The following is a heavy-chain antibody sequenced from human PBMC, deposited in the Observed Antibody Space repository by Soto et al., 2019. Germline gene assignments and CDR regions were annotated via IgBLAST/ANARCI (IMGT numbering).Heavy chain of an antibody. V-gene: IGHV1-69*01. CDR1: GGTFSSYA. Sequence: QVQLVQSGAEVKKPGSSVKVSCKASGGTFSSYAISWVRQAPGQGLEWMGGIIPILGTANYALKFQGRVTITANETLSAADVEVGSLRSEETAVYYCAGAGVDTAMVAWYFDLWGRGPVVTVSS. J-gene: IGHJ2*01. CDR2: IIPILGTA. D-gene: IGHD5-18*01. CDR3: AGAGVDTAMVAWYFDL.